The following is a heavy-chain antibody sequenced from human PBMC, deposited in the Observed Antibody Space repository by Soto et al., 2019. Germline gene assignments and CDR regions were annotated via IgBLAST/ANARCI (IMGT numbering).Heavy chain of an antibody. Sequence: EVQLVESGGGLVRPGGSRRLSCVASGFTFDDYGMHWVRQVPGKGLEWVAGISWNRGTIGYADSVRGRFTISRDNAKNSLFLQMTSLRTEDTAIYYCGKSKDIVVVPAASVFEPWGQGIMVTVSS. CDR3: GKSKDIVVVPAASVFEP. J-gene: IGHJ5*02. CDR1: GFTFDDYG. CDR2: ISWNRGTI. D-gene: IGHD2-2*01. V-gene: IGHV3-9*01.